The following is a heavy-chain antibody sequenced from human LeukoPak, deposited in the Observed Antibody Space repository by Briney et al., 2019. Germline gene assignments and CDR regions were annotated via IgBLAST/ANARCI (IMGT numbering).Heavy chain of an antibody. D-gene: IGHD1-14*01. CDR3: ASPKEGGHNNPDAFDI. CDR1: GYSFTSYW. Sequence: GESLKISCKGSGYSFTSYWIGWVRQMPGKGLEWMGIIYPGDSDTRYSPSFQGQVTISADKSISTAYLQWSSLKASDTAMYYCASPKEGGHNNPDAFDIWGQGTMVTVSS. J-gene: IGHJ3*02. V-gene: IGHV5-51*01. CDR2: IYPGDSDT.